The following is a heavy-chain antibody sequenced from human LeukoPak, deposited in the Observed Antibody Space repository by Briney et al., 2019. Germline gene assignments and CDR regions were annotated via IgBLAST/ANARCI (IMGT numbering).Heavy chain of an antibody. J-gene: IGHJ6*02. CDR1: GFTFSSYG. CDR2: IWYDGSNK. CDR3: SRDVHRCYYYYYGMDV. Sequence: GGSLRLSCAASGFTFSSYGMHWVRQAPGKGLEWVAVIWYDGSNKYYADSVKGRFTISRDNSKNTLYLQMNSLRAEDTAVYYCSRDVHRCYYYYYGMDVWGQGTTVTVSS. D-gene: IGHD2-15*01. V-gene: IGHV3-33*01.